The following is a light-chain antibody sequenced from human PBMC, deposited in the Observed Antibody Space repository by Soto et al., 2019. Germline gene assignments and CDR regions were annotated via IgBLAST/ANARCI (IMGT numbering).Light chain of an antibody. J-gene: IGKJ2*01. CDR2: KAS. CDR3: QQYNGYPHT. V-gene: IGKV1-5*03. Sequence: DIQMTHSPSTLSASVGDRVTITCRASQSSTTWLAWNQQKRGKAPKLLIYKASSLRNGVPSRFSGSGSGTEFTLSIYSLQPDDFVSYYCQQYNGYPHTFGQGTKLEIK. CDR1: QSSTTW.